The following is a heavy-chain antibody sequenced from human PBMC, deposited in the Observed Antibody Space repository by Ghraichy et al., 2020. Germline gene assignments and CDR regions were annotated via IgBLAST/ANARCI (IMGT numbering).Heavy chain of an antibody. D-gene: IGHD6-13*01. V-gene: IGHV3-7*01. CDR2: IKQDGSEK. CDR3: ARNGDASGSSSRDWFDP. CDR1: GFTFSRYW. J-gene: IGHJ5*02. Sequence: LSLTCAASGFTFSRYWMSWVRQAPGKGLEWVANIKQDGSEKYYVDSVKGRFTISRDNAKNSLYLQMNSLRAEDTAVYYCARNGDASGSSSRDWFDPWGQGTLVTVSS.